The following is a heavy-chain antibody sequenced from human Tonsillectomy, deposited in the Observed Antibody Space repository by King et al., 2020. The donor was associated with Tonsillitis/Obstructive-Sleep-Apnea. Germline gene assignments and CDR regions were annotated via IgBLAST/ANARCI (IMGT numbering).Heavy chain of an antibody. CDR1: GFTFNNHG. J-gene: IGHJ3*02. CDR2: IWYDGSEK. D-gene: IGHD4-23*01. V-gene: IGHV3-33*01. Sequence: VQLVESGGGVVQPGRSLRLSCAASGFTFNNHGLHWVRQAPGKGLEWVAIIWYDGSEKHYADSVKGRFTISRDKSKNTVFLQMNSLRAEDSALYYCARDRDNSGHVLDIWGQGTMV. CDR3: ARDRDNSGHVLDI.